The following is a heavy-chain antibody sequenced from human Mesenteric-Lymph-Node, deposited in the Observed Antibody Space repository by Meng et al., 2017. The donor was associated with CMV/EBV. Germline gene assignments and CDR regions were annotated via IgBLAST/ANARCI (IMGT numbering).Heavy chain of an antibody. CDR3: ARDRSYYYDSSGYDRDAFDI. D-gene: IGHD3-22*01. J-gene: IGHJ3*02. CDR1: GFTFSSYS. Sequence: GGSLRLSCAASGFTFSSYSMNWVRQAPGKGLEWDSSISSSSSYIYYADSVKGRFTISRDNAKNSLYLQMNSLRAEDTAVYYCARDRSYYYDSSGYDRDAFDIWGQGTMVTVSS. CDR2: ISSSSSYI. V-gene: IGHV3-21*01.